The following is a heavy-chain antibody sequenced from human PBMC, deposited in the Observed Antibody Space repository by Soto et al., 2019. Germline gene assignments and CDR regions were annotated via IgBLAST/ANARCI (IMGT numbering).Heavy chain of an antibody. D-gene: IGHD3-9*01. CDR2: INHSGST. Sequence: SETLSLTCAVYGGSFSGYYWSWIRQPPGKGLEWIGEINHSGSTNYNPSLKSRVTISVDTSKNQFSLKLRSVTAADTAVYYCARGGLLRHFDWSPGYYYYGMDVWGQGTTVTVSS. J-gene: IGHJ6*02. CDR1: GGSFSGYY. V-gene: IGHV4-34*01. CDR3: ARGGLLRHFDWSPGYYYYGMDV.